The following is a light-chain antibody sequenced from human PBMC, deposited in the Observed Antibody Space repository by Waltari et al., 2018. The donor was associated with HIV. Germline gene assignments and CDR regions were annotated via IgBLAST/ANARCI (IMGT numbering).Light chain of an antibody. CDR1: RSDVGGYTY. CDR3: SSYTSSYTVI. Sequence: QSALTQPAPASGSPGQSITISCSGSRSDVGGYTYLPWYQQHPGKAPKLMIYDVSDRPSGVSNRFSGSKSDNTASLTISGLQTEDEADYYCSSYTSSYTVIFGGGTKLTVL. J-gene: IGLJ2*01. V-gene: IGLV2-14*01. CDR2: DVS.